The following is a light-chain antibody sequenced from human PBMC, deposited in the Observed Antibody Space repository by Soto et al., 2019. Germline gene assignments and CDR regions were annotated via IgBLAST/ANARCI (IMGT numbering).Light chain of an antibody. CDR2: DAS. CDR1: QSIKSY. CDR3: LQRSNWLWT. V-gene: IGKV3-11*01. Sequence: EIVLTQSPATLSLSPGERATLSCRASQSIKSYLAWYQQKPGQAPRLLIYDASNRATGIPARFSGSGSGTDFTLTISSLEPEDFAVYYCLQRSNWLWTFGQGTKVEIK. J-gene: IGKJ1*01.